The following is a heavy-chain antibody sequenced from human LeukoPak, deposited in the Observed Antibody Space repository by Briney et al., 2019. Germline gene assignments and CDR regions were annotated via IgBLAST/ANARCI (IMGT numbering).Heavy chain of an antibody. D-gene: IGHD6-13*01. CDR2: IIPIFGTA. Sequence: SVKVSCKASGGTFSSYAISWVRQAPGQGLEWMGGIIPIFGTANYAQKFQGRVTITADESTSTAYMELSSLRSEDTAVYYCAREGGYSSTFDYWGQGTLVTVSS. V-gene: IGHV1-69*13. CDR1: GGTFSSYA. J-gene: IGHJ4*02. CDR3: AREGGYSSTFDY.